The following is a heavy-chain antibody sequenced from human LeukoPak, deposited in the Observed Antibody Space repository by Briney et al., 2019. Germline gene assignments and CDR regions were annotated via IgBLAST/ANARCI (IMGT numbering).Heavy chain of an antibody. CDR3: ARDPRENWNDPGDY. D-gene: IGHD1-1*01. V-gene: IGHV3-30-3*01. CDR2: ISYDGSNK. Sequence: PGGSLRPSCAASGFTFSSYAMHWVRQAPGKGLEWVAVISYDGSNKYYADSVKGRFTISRDNSKNTLYLQMNSLRAEDTAVYYCARDPRENWNDPGDYWGQGTLVTVSS. J-gene: IGHJ4*02. CDR1: GFTFSSYA.